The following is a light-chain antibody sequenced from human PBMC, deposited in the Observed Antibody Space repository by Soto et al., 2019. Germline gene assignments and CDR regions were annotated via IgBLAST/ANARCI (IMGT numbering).Light chain of an antibody. CDR3: QQYSSYPWT. Sequence: DIQMTQSPSTLSASVGDRVSITCRASRSLGSLLAWYQQKPGKAPKVLIYKASSLEGGVPSRFSGSESGTEFTLTISSLQPDDSATYYCQQYSSYPWTFGQGTKVEIK. V-gene: IGKV1-5*03. CDR2: KAS. CDR1: RSLGSL. J-gene: IGKJ1*01.